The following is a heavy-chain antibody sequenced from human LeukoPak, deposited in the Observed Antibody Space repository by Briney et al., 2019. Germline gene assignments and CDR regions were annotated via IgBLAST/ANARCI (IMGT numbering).Heavy chain of an antibody. Sequence: GGSLRLSCAASGFTFSSYSMTWVRQAPGKGLEWVSSISSSSSYIYYADSVKGRFTISRDNAKNSLYLQMNSLRAEDTAVYYCARDQDYYDSSGSNFDYWGQGTLVTVSS. CDR2: ISSSSSYI. CDR1: GFTFSSYS. V-gene: IGHV3-21*01. CDR3: ARDQDYYDSSGSNFDY. J-gene: IGHJ4*02. D-gene: IGHD3-22*01.